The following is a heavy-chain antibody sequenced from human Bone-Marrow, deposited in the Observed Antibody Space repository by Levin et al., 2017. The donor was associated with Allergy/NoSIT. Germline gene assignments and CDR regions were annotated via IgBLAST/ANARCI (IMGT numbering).Heavy chain of an antibody. D-gene: IGHD2-8*01. CDR2: IYNSGST. J-gene: IGHJ3*02. V-gene: IGHV4-39*07. CDR1: GGSVSSSSFY. Sequence: KTSETLSLTCTVSGGSVSSSSFYWGWIRQPPGKGLEWIASIYNSGSTYYNPSLNSRVTISLDMSKNQFSLKLSSVTAADTAVYYCARGHCTNGVCFRGFDAFDIWGQGTMVTVSS. CDR3: ARGHCTNGVCFRGFDAFDI.